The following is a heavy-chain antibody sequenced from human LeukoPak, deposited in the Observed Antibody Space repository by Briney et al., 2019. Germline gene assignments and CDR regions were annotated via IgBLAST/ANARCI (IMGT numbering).Heavy chain of an antibody. D-gene: IGHD2-15*01. CDR2: ISSSSSTI. Sequence: PGGSLRLSCAASGFIFSDYEMNWVRQAPGKGLEWVSYISSSSSTIYFADSVKGRFTISRDNAKNSLYLQMNSLRAEDTAVYYCARDLGGGSCYYFDYWGQGTLVTVSS. CDR3: ARDLGGGSCYYFDY. CDR1: GFIFSDYE. J-gene: IGHJ4*02. V-gene: IGHV3-48*04.